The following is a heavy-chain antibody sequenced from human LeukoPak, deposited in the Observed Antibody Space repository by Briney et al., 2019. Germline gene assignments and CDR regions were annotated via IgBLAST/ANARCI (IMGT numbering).Heavy chain of an antibody. D-gene: IGHD3-10*01. CDR1: GGSISSYY. V-gene: IGHV4-59*12. CDR2: IYYSGST. Sequence: SETLSLTCTVSGGSISSYYWSWIRQPPGKGLEWIGYIYYSGSTNYNPSLKSRVTISVDTSKNQFSLKLSSVTAADTAVYYCARVKYYYGSGSPKINYYYYGMDVWGQGTTVTVSS. J-gene: IGHJ6*02. CDR3: ARVKYYYGSGSPKINYYYYGMDV.